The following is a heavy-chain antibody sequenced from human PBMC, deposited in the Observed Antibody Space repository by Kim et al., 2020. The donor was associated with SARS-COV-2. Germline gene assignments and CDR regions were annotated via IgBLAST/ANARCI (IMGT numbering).Heavy chain of an antibody. J-gene: IGHJ5*02. Sequence: ASVKVSCKASGYTFTSYAMHWVRQAPGQRLEWMGWINAGNGNTKYSQKFQGRVTITRDTSASTAYMELSSLRSEDTAVYYCARGYSSSWYLLVWFDPWGQGTLVTVSS. V-gene: IGHV1-3*01. CDR1: GYTFTSYA. D-gene: IGHD6-13*01. CDR3: ARGYSSSWYLLVWFDP. CDR2: INAGNGNT.